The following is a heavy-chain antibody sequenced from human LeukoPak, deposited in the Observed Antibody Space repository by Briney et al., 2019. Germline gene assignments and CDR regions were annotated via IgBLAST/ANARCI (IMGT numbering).Heavy chain of an antibody. D-gene: IGHD1-26*01. CDR1: GGSISSYY. J-gene: IGHJ4*02. CDR3: ARENSGSYREFDC. Sequence: PSETLSLTCTVSGGSISSYYWSWIRQPAGKGLEWIGRIYTSGSTNYNASLKSRVSMSVDTSKNQFSLKLSSVTAADTAVFYCARENSGSYREFDCWGQGTLATVSS. V-gene: IGHV4-4*07. CDR2: IYTSGST.